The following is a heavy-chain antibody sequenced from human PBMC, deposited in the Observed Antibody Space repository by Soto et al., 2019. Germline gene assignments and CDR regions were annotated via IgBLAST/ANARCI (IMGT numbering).Heavy chain of an antibody. Sequence: QAQLVQSGAEVKEPGASVKVSCKASGYTFTNYDISWVRQATGQGLEWMGWMNPNSANTGYAQKFQGRVTMTRDTSINTAYMELSGLRSEDTAIYYCARMATSGTLNWFDPWGQGTLVTVSS. CDR2: MNPNSANT. CDR3: ARMATSGTLNWFDP. CDR1: GYTFTNYD. D-gene: IGHD1-26*01. J-gene: IGHJ5*02. V-gene: IGHV1-8*01.